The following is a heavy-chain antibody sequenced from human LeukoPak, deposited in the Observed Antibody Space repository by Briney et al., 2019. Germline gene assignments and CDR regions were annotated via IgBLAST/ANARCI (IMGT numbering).Heavy chain of an antibody. J-gene: IGHJ6*02. V-gene: IGHV3-23*01. D-gene: IGHD2-21*01. Sequence: PGGSLRLSCAASGFTFSSYAMSWVRQAPGKGLEWVSAISGSGGSTYYADSVKGRFTISRDNSKNTLYLQMNSLRAEDTAVYYCAKENIVVASAENYYYGMDVWGQGTTVTVSS. CDR1: GFTFSSYA. CDR2: ISGSGGST. CDR3: AKENIVVASAENYYYGMDV.